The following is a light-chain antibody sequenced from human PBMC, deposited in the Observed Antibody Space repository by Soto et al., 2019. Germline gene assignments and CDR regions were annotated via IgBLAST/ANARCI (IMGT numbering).Light chain of an antibody. CDR3: QTCGTGRVV. V-gene: IGLV4-69*01. J-gene: IGLJ2*01. CDR1: SGHSNYA. Sequence: QLVLTQSPSASASLGASVKLTCTLSSGHSNYAVAWHQQQPEQGPRYLMKLNSDGSHTKGDGMSDRFSGSSSGAERYLTIPRLQSEDESVYYCQTCGTGRVVFGGGTKVTVL. CDR2: LNSDGSH.